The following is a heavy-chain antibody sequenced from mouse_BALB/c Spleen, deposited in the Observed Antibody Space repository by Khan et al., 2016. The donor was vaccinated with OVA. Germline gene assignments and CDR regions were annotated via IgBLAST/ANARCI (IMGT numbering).Heavy chain of an antibody. CDR1: GFSLTSYG. J-gene: IGHJ1*01. CDR3: ARQIFPGYFDV. V-gene: IGHV2-6-1*01. CDR2: IWSDGKT. Sequence: QVQLKESGPGLVAPSQSLSITCTISGFSLTSYGIHWVRQPPGKGLEWLVVIWSDGKTTYNSALKSRLNIIKDNSKSQVFLKMNSLQTDDTAMYHCARQIFPGYFDVWGAGTTVTVSS.